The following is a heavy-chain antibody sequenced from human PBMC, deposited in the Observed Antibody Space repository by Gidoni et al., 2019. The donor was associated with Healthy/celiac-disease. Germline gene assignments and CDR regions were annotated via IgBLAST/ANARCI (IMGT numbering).Heavy chain of an antibody. CDR1: GYTFTSYA. CDR3: ARTYYDFWSGYYFGAEFDY. V-gene: IGHV1-3*01. Sequence: QVQLVQSGAEVKKPGASVKVSCKASGYTFTSYAMHLGRQAPGQRLEWMGWINAGNGNTKYSQKFQGRVTITRDTSASTAYMELSSLRSEDTAVYYCARTYYDFWSGYYFGAEFDYWGQGTLVTVSS. D-gene: IGHD3-3*01. CDR2: INAGNGNT. J-gene: IGHJ4*02.